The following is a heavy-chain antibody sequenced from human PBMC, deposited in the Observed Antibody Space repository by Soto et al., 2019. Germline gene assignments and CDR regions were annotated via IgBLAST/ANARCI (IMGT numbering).Heavy chain of an antibody. V-gene: IGHV1-18*01. D-gene: IGHD5-18*01. Sequence: ASVKVSCKASGYTFTSYGISWVRQAPGQGLEWMGWISAYNGNTNYAQKLQGRVTMTTDTSMSTAYMELRSQRSDETAVYFCARDGEVDTAIFCYNGMSVCGRGTTVTVAS. CDR1: GYTFTSYG. CDR2: ISAYNGNT. J-gene: IGHJ6*01. CDR3: ARDGEVDTAIFCYNGMSV.